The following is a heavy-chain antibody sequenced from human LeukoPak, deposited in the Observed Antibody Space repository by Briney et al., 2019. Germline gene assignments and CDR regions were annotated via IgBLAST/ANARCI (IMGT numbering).Heavy chain of an antibody. CDR1: GGSISSYY. V-gene: IGHV4-59*01. CDR3: ARVSWFPGTSYYYMDV. Sequence: SETLSLTCTVSGGSISSYYWSWIRQPPGQGLVWIGYIHYSGTTNYNPSLKGRVTISVDTSKNQFSLKLTSVTAADTAVYYCARVSWFPGTSYYYMDVWGQGTTVTVSS. CDR2: IHYSGTT. D-gene: IGHD1-1*01. J-gene: IGHJ6*03.